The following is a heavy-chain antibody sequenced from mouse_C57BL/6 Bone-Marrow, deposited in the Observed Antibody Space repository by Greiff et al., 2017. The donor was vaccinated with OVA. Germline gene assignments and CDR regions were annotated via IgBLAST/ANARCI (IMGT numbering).Heavy chain of an antibody. J-gene: IGHJ2*01. CDR1: GYTFTSYT. CDR2: INPSSGYT. CDR3: AVLRRGYFDY. D-gene: IGHD2-12*01. V-gene: IGHV1-4*01. Sequence: QVQLKESGAELARPGASVKMSCKASGYTFTSYTMHWVKQRPGQGLEWIGYINPSSGYTKYNQKFKDKATLTADKSSSTAYMQLSSLTSEDSAVYYCAVLRRGYFDYWGQGTTLTVSS.